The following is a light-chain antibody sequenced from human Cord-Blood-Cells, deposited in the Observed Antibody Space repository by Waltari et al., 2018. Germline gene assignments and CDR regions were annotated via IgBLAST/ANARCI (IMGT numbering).Light chain of an antibody. V-gene: IGKV1-5*01. CDR3: QQYNSFPWT. CDR2: DAS. CDR1: PSISSW. Sequence: DIQMTQSPSTLSASLGGRVTITCRASPSISSWLAWYQQKPGHAPKLLIYDASSLESGVPSRFSGSGSGTEFTLTISSLQPDDFATYYCQQYNSFPWTFGQGTKVEIK. J-gene: IGKJ1*01.